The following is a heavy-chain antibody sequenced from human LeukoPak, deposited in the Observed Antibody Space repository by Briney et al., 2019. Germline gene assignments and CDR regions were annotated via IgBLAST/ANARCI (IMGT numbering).Heavy chain of an antibody. CDR2: IREERGQE. V-gene: IGHV3-7*03. Sequence: GGSLRLSCVASGLTVSNHWMSWVRQAPGKGLEWVANIREERGQEYYVDSVKGRFTIPKNSAKNSLYLQMNTLRVEDTTMYYCASLDTAKQPLANHWGQGTLVTVSS. CDR3: ASLDTAKQPLANH. J-gene: IGHJ5*02. D-gene: IGHD5-18*01. CDR1: GLTVSNHW.